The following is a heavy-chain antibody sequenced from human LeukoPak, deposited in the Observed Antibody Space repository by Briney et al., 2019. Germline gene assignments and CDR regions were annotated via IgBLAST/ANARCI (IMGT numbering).Heavy chain of an antibody. J-gene: IGHJ4*02. Sequence: GGSLRLSCAASGFTVSSNYMSWVRQAPGKGLEWVSVIYSGGSTYYADSVKGRFTVSRDNSKNRLYLQMNSLRPEETALYYCAKDLEQWPAVPEYWGQGTLVTVSS. V-gene: IGHV3-66*02. CDR2: IYSGGST. D-gene: IGHD6-19*01. CDR1: GFTVSSNY. CDR3: AKDLEQWPAVPEY.